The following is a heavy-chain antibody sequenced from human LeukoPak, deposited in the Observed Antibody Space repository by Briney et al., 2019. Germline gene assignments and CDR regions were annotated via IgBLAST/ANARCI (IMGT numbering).Heavy chain of an antibody. CDR3: ARDHSGYDYKRGYYYYMDV. J-gene: IGHJ6*03. V-gene: IGHV3-53*01. D-gene: IGHD5-12*01. CDR1: GFTVSSNY. Sequence: GGSLRLSCAASGFTVSSNYMSWVRQAPGKGLEWVSVIYSGGSTYYADSVKGRFTISRDNSKNTLYLQMNSLRAEDTAVYYCARDHSGYDYKRGYYYYMDVWGKGTTVTVSS. CDR2: IYSGGST.